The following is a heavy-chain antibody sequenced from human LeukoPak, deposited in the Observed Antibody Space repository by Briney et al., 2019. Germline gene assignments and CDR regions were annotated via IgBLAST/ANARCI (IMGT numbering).Heavy chain of an antibody. CDR2: IYYSGTT. J-gene: IGHJ4*02. D-gene: IGHD5-12*01. CDR3: ARDLLGYGNFDY. V-gene: IGHV4-31*03. Sequence: PSQTLSLTCTVSGGSISSSDYYWGWIRQHPGKGLEWIGYIYYSGTTYSNPSLNSRVTISVDTSENQFSLKLSSVTAADTAVYNRARDLLGYGNFDYWGQGTLVTVPS. CDR1: GGSISSSDYY.